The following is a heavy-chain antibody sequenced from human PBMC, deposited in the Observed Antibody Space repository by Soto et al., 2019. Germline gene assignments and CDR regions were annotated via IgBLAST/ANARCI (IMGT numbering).Heavy chain of an antibody. CDR2: ISYDGNNK. CDR1: GFTFSSCA. Sequence: VQVLESGGGLVQPGGCLRLSCAASGFTFSSCAMSWVRQAPGKGLEWVAVISYDGNNKYFADSVKGRFTISRDNSKNTLYLQVNSLRAEDTAVYYCARVLRTAVDNWGQGTLVTVSS. V-gene: IGHV3-30-3*01. J-gene: IGHJ4*02. CDR3: ARVLRTAVDN. D-gene: IGHD5-18*01.